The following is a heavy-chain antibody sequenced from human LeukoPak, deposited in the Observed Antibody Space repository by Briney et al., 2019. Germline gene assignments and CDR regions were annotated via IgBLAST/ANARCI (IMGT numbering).Heavy chain of an antibody. V-gene: IGHV4-4*07. J-gene: IGHJ4*02. Sequence: SETLSLTCTVSGGSISSYYWSWIRQPAGKGLEWIGRIYTSGSTNYNPSLKSRVTMSVDTSKNQFSLKLSSVTAADTAVYYCARVNCDSSGYPFDYWGQGTLVTVSS. CDR2: IYTSGST. CDR1: GGSISSYY. D-gene: IGHD3-22*01. CDR3: ARVNCDSSGYPFDY.